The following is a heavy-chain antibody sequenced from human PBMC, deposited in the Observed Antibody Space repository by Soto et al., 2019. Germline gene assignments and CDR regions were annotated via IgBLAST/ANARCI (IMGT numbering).Heavy chain of an antibody. CDR1: GGSISSSSYY. Sequence: NPSETLSLTCTVSGGSISSSSYYWGWIRQPPGKGLEWIGSIYYSGSTYYNPSLKSRVTISVDTSKNQFSLKLSSVTAADTAVYYCARRGVTGDFDYWGQGTLVTVSS. CDR3: ARRGVTGDFDY. J-gene: IGHJ4*02. CDR2: IYYSGST. D-gene: IGHD1-20*01. V-gene: IGHV4-39*01.